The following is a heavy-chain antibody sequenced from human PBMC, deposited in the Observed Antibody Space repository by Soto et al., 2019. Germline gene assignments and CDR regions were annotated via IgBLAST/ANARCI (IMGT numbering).Heavy chain of an antibody. CDR1: GYSFTSYW. J-gene: IGHJ4*02. CDR3: ARQEARYCSSTSRKYFDY. V-gene: IGHV5-51*01. D-gene: IGHD2-2*01. Sequence: PGESLKIYCKGSGYSFTSYWIGWVRQMPGKGLEWMGIIYPGDSDTRYSPSFQGQVTISADKSISTAYLQWSSLKASDTAMYYCARQEARYCSSTSRKYFDYWGQGTLVTVSS. CDR2: IYPGDSDT.